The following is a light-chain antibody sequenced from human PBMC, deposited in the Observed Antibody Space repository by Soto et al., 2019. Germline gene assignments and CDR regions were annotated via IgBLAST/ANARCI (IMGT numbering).Light chain of an antibody. V-gene: IGKV3-20*01. Sequence: EIVLRQSPGILSLSPGERATLSCRASQTVSGNYLAWYQQKPGQSPRLLIDGSSDRATGIPDRFSGSGSGTDFTLTINRVEPEDFAVYYCQQYGSSPPYTFGQGTTLEI. CDR1: QTVSGNY. CDR2: GSS. CDR3: QQYGSSPPYT. J-gene: IGKJ2*01.